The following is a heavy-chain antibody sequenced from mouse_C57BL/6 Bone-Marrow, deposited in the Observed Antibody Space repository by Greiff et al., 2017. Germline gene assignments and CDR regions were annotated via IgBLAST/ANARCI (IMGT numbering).Heavy chain of an antibody. CDR2: INPYNGGT. V-gene: IGHV1-19*01. D-gene: IGHD1-1*01. Sequence: DVKLVESGPVLVKPGASVKMSCKASGYTFTDYYMNWVKQSHGKSLEWIGVINPYNGGTSYNQKFKGKATLTVDKSSSTAYMELNSLTSEDSAVYYCARAITTVLDYWGQGTTLTVSS. CDR3: ARAITTVLDY. CDR1: GYTFTDYY. J-gene: IGHJ2*01.